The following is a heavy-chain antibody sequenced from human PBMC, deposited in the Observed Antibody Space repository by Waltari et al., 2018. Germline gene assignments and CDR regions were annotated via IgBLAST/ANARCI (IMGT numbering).Heavy chain of an antibody. CDR3: AKDDIAVAGTGVGYYYYMDV. V-gene: IGHV3-48*04. Sequence: EVQLVESGGGLVQPGGSLRLSCAASGFPLSTYAMNWVRQAPGQGLEWVSYISSTSGTIYYADSVKGRFTTSKDNAKNSLYLQMNSLRAEDTAVYYCAKDDIAVAGTGVGYYYYMDVWGKGTTVTISS. CDR2: ISSTSGTI. CDR1: GFPLSTYA. J-gene: IGHJ6*03. D-gene: IGHD6-19*01.